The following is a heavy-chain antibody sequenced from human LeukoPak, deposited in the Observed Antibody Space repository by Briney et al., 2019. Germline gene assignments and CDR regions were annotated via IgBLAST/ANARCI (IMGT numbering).Heavy chain of an antibody. J-gene: IGHJ4*02. Sequence: PSESPSPTCSVSGDSISSTSYFRGWIRQPPGKGLEWIATIYYSGTTYYNPSLKSRVTISVDTSKNQFSLKLSSVSASDMAVYYCARHKCSGIYCPFDYWGQAALVAVSS. CDR2: IYYSGTT. D-gene: IGHD2-15*01. CDR1: GDSISSTSYF. V-gene: IGHV4-39*01. CDR3: ARHKCSGIYCPFDY.